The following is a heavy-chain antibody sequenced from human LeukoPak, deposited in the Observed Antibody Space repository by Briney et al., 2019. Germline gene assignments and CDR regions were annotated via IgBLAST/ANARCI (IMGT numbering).Heavy chain of an antibody. J-gene: IGHJ5*01. CDR3: ARARDGYNYWFDS. D-gene: IGHD5-24*01. Sequence: GASVKVSCKASGYTFTGYYMHWVRQAPGQGLEWMGRINPNSGGTNYAQKFQGRVTMTRDTSISTAYMELSRLRSDDTAVYYCARARDGYNYWFDSGGERTLVAVS. CDR2: INPNSGGT. V-gene: IGHV1-2*06. CDR1: GYTFTGYY.